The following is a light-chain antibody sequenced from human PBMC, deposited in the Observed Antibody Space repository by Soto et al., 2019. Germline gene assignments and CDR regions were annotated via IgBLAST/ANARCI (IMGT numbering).Light chain of an antibody. J-gene: IGKJ4*01. CDR2: AAS. Sequence: DIELTQSPSSVSSSVGDRVTLTCRASQGVTSWLAWYQQKPGRAPKLLIYAASSWPSGVPSRFSGSGSGTDFTLTISSLQPEDFATYYCQQTSSFPLTFGGGTKVEIK. CDR1: QGVTSW. CDR3: QQTSSFPLT. V-gene: IGKV1-12*01.